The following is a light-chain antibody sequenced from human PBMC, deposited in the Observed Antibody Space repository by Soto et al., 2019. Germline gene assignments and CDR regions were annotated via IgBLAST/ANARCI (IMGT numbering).Light chain of an antibody. V-gene: IGKV1-5*01. CDR1: QSISSW. Sequence: DIQMTQSPSTLSASVGDSVTITCRASQSISSWLAWYQQKPGKVPKLLIYDASSLKSGVPSRFSGSGSGTEFTLTISSLQPDDFATYYCQQYNSFSRTFGQGTKVDIK. CDR3: QQYNSFSRT. CDR2: DAS. J-gene: IGKJ1*01.